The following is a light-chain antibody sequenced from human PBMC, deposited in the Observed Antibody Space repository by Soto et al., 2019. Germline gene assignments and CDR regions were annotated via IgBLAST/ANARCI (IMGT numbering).Light chain of an antibody. CDR3: QQYNSYSQGT. V-gene: IGKV1-33*01. J-gene: IGKJ1*01. CDR2: DAS. Sequence: DIQMTQSPSSLSASVGDRFTITCHASQDINNYLNWYQQKPGKAPKLLIFDASNLETGVPSRFSGSGSGTEFTLTISSLQPDDFATYYCQQYNSYSQGTFGQGTKVDIK. CDR1: QDINNY.